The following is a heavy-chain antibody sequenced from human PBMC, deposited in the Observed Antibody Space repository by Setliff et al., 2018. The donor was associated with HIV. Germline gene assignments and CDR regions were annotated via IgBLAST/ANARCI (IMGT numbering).Heavy chain of an antibody. CDR2: ILSTGERT. Sequence: PGGSLRLSCAASGFTFSNYAMSWVRQAPGEGLEWVSAILSTGERTFYADSVKGRFTISRDNSKNTVYLQMNRLRAEDTAEYYCAKELAASGLGYFDSWGRGILVTVSS. J-gene: IGHJ4*02. D-gene: IGHD3-22*01. CDR1: GFTFSNYA. CDR3: AKELAASGLGYFDS. V-gene: IGHV3-23*01.